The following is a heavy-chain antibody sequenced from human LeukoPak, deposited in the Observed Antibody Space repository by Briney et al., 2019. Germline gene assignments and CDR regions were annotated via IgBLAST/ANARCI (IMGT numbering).Heavy chain of an antibody. CDR3: ASSLRGVMDFDY. CDR1: GGTISSSSYY. J-gene: IGHJ4*02. Sequence: SETLSLTCTVSGGTISSSSYYWGWIRQPPGKGQEWIGSIYYSGSTYYNPSLKSRVTISVDTSKNQFSLKLSSVTAADTAVYYCASSLRGVMDFDYWGQGTLVTVSS. V-gene: IGHV4-39*01. CDR2: IYYSGST. D-gene: IGHD3-10*01.